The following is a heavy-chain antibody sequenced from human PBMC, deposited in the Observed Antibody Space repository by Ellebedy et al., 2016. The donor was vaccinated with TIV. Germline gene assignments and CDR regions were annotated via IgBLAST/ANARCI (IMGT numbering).Heavy chain of an antibody. J-gene: IGHJ4*02. V-gene: IGHV2-5*02. CDR2: IYWDDDK. D-gene: IGHD4-11*01. CDR3: AHKYSDYFLGYFDY. CDR1: GFSVSTSGEG. Sequence: SGPTLVKPTQTLTLTCTFSGFSVSTSGEGVGWIRQPPGKALEWLALIYWDDDKRYSSSLRSRLTITKDTSKNQVVLTMTNMDPVDTATYYCAHKYSDYFLGYFDYWGQGTLVTVSS.